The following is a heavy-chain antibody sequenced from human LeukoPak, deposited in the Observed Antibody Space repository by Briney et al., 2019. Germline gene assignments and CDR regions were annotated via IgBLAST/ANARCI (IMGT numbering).Heavy chain of an antibody. J-gene: IGHJ4*02. CDR1: GFTFSNYW. V-gene: IGHV3-7*04. Sequence: GGSLRLSCVVSGFTFSNYWMSWGRQAPGKGLEWVANIKPDGSEKNYVDSVKGRFTISRDNAKNSLYLQMNSLRAEDTAVYYCARDRPSGWYLQYYFNYWGQGNLVTVSS. D-gene: IGHD6-19*01. CDR3: ARDRPSGWYLQYYFNY. CDR2: IKPDGSEK.